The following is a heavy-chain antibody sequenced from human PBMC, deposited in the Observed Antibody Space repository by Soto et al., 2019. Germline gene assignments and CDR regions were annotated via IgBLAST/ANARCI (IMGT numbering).Heavy chain of an antibody. CDR3: ARATFWSGYINDY. CDR1: GGSISSYY. J-gene: IGHJ4*02. V-gene: IGHV4-59*01. D-gene: IGHD3-3*01. Sequence: SETLSLTCTVSGGSISSYYWSWIRQPPGKGLEWIGYIYYSGSTNYNPSLKSRVTISVDTSKNQFSLKLSSVTAADTAVYYCARATFWSGYINDYWGQGTLVTVSS. CDR2: IYYSGST.